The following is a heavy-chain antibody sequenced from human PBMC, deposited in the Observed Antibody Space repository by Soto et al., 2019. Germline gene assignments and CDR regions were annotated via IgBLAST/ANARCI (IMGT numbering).Heavy chain of an antibody. J-gene: IGHJ6*03. Sequence: QVQLQESGPGLVKPSGTLSLTCAVSSGSISSSNWWSWVRQPPGKGLEWIGEISHNGSTNYNPSLKRRVTISVDKSKNQFSLKLSSVTAADTAVYYCVRAFGYSGSHYYYYYMDVWGKGTPVTVSS. CDR2: ISHNGST. CDR1: SGSISSSNW. CDR3: VRAFGYSGSHYYYYYMDV. D-gene: IGHD1-26*01. V-gene: IGHV4-4*02.